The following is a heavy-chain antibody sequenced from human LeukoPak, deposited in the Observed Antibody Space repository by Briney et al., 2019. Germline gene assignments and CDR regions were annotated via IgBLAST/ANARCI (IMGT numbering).Heavy chain of an antibody. Sequence: SETLSLTCTVSGGSVSSGSYYWSWIRQPPGKGLEWIGYIYYSGSTNYSPSLKSRVTISVDTSKNQFSLKLSSVTAADTAVYYCANVGYSSGWSRIYYYYYGMDVWGQGTTVTVSS. CDR1: GGSVSSGSYY. V-gene: IGHV4-61*01. J-gene: IGHJ6*02. CDR2: IYYSGST. CDR3: ANVGYSSGWSRIYYYYYGMDV. D-gene: IGHD6-19*01.